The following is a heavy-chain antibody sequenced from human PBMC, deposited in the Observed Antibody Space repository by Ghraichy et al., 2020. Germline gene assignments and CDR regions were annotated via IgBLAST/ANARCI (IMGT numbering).Heavy chain of an antibody. J-gene: IGHJ4*02. D-gene: IGHD2-15*01. V-gene: IGHV4-39*01. Sequence: SETLSLTCTVSGGSISSSSYYWGWIRQPPGKGLEWIGSIYYSGSTYYNSSLKSRVTISVDTTKNQFSLKLSSVTAADTAVYYCATHSPALDYWGQGILVTVSS. CDR3: ATHSPALDY. CDR2: IYYSGST. CDR1: GGSISSSSYY.